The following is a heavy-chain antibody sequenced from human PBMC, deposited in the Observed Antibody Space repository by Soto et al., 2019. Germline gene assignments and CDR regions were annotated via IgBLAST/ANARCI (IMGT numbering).Heavy chain of an antibody. CDR1: GFSFNNYA. Sequence: EVQLLESGGALVRPGGSLRLSCAASGFSFNNYALSWVRPPPAKGLEWVSTFSAGGRAYYAASMQGRFTIARDSSQDTVHLQISDLRPEDTAVYYCAKESLPEHYGDTLFDYWGQGTRVTVSS. V-gene: IGHV3-23*01. J-gene: IGHJ4*02. CDR3: AKESLPEHYGDTLFDY. D-gene: IGHD4-17*01. CDR2: FSAGGRA.